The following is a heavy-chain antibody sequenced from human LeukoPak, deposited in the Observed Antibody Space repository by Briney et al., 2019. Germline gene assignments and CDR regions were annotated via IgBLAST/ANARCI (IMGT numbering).Heavy chain of an antibody. Sequence: GESLKISCKGSGYSFTSYWIGWVRQMPGKGLEWMGIISPGDSDTRYSPSFQGQVTISADKSTSTAFLQWSSLKASDTAVYYCARHSTAMVSEPFDYWGQGTLVTVSS. J-gene: IGHJ4*02. CDR3: ARHSTAMVSEPFDY. CDR2: ISPGDSDT. CDR1: GYSFTSYW. D-gene: IGHD5-18*01. V-gene: IGHV5-51*01.